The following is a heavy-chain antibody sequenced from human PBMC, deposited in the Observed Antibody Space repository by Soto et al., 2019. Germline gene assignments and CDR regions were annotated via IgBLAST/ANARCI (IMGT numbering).Heavy chain of an antibody. CDR3: ARSKEYCSGGSCFHALDI. J-gene: IGHJ3*02. Sequence: ASVKVSCKASGGTFSSYAISWVRQAPGQGLEWMGGIIPIFGTANYAQKFQGRVTITADESTSTAYMELSSLRSEDTAVYYCARSKEYCSGGSCFHALDIWGQGTMVTVSS. CDR2: IIPIFGTA. V-gene: IGHV1-69*13. CDR1: GGTFSSYA. D-gene: IGHD2-15*01.